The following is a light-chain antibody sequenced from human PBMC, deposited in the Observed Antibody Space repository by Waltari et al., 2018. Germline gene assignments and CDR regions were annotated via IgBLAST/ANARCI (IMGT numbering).Light chain of an antibody. CDR2: DVS. CDR1: SSDVGAYNY. CDR3: SSYTTTSTLL. V-gene: IGLV2-14*03. Sequence: QSALTQPASVSGSPGQSITISCTGTSSDVGAYNYVSWYQQHPGKAPKLIIYDVSYRPSGISIRVSGSKSGNTASLTISWRQTEDESDYYCSSYTTTSTLLFGGGTKLTVL. J-gene: IGLJ2*01.